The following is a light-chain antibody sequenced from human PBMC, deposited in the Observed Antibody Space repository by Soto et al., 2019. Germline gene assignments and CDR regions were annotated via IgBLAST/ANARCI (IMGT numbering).Light chain of an antibody. CDR1: SSNIGAGYD. Sequence: QSVLTQPPSVSGAPGKRVTISCTGSSSNIGAGYDVHWYQQLPGTAPKLLIYGNSTRTSGVTDRFSGSKSGTSASLAITGLQAEDEADYYCQSYDSSLVVFGGGTKLTVL. CDR3: QSYDSSLVV. V-gene: IGLV1-40*01. J-gene: IGLJ2*01. CDR2: GNS.